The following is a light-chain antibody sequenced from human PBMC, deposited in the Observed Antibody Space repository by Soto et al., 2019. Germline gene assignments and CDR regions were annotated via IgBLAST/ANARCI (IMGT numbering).Light chain of an antibody. CDR3: QQYGRSIT. J-gene: IGKJ5*01. CDR1: QTVWNNY. CDR2: GAS. V-gene: IGKV3-20*01. Sequence: EIVLTQSPGTLSLSPGERATLSCRASQTVWNNYLAWFQQRPGQAPRLLIYGASSRASGIPDRFSGIGSGTDFTLTISRLEPDDFAVYFCQQYGRSITFSQGTRLEI.